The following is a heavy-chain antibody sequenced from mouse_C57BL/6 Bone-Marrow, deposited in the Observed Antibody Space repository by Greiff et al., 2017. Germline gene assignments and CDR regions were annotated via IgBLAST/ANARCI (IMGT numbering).Heavy chain of an antibody. D-gene: IGHD2-5*01. CDR2: IDPSDSYT. CDR3: ARDDYSNYEAWFAY. CDR1: GYTFTSYW. J-gene: IGHJ3*01. V-gene: IGHV1-50*01. Sequence: VQLQQPGAELVKPGASVKLSCKASGYTFTSYWMQWVKQRPGQGLEWIGEIDPSDSYTNYNQKFKGKATLTVDTSSSTAYMQLSSLTSEDSAVYYCARDDYSNYEAWFAYWGQGTLVTVSA.